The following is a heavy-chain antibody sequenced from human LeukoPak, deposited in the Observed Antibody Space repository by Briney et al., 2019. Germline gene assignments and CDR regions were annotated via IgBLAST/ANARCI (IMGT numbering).Heavy chain of an antibody. D-gene: IGHD7-27*01. CDR2: IYPGDSAT. CDR1: GYDFRNYW. J-gene: IGHJ4*02. Sequence: GESLKISCKASGYDFRNYWIGWVRQMPGKGLEWMGIIYPGDSATRYSPSFQGQVTISADKSISTAYLQWSSLKASDTAMYYCVRRTTGEYYFDYWGQGTLVTVSS. V-gene: IGHV5-51*01. CDR3: VRRTTGEYYFDY.